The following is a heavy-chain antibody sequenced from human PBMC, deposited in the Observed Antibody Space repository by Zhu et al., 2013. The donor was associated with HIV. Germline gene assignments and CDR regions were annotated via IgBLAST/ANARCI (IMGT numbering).Heavy chain of an antibody. CDR3: TRESRAVAGLDY. V-gene: IGHV1-2*02. J-gene: IGHJ4*02. CDR1: GYTFADNY. CDR2: INPNSGGT. Sequence: QVQLVQSGAEVKKPGASVKVSCKASGYTFADNYLAWVRQAPGQGLEWMGWINPNSGGTNFAQKFQGRVTMTRDTSSSTVYMELSGLRSDDTAVYYCTRESRAVAGLDYWGQGTLVTVSS. D-gene: IGHD6-19*01.